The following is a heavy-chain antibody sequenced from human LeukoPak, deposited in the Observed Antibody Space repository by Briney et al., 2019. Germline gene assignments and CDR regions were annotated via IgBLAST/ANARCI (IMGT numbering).Heavy chain of an antibody. CDR1: GGSISSSIYY. CDR3: ARESSPGVAARPYFDY. J-gene: IGHJ4*02. Sequence: SETLSLTCIVSGGSISSSIYYWAWVRQPPGKGLEWIGTVFYNGATQYSPSLRSRVTISIDTSTNQFSLKLSSVTAADTAVYYCARESSPGVAARPYFDYWGQGTLVTVSS. V-gene: IGHV4-39*07. CDR2: VFYNGAT. D-gene: IGHD6-6*01.